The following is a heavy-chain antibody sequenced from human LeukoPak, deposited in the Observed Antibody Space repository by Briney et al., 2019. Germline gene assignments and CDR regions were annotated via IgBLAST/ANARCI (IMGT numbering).Heavy chain of an antibody. CDR1: GATFSSYA. V-gene: IGHV1-69*13. Sequence: SVKVSCKASGATFSSYAISWVRQAPGQGLEWMGGSIPIFGTANYAQKFQGRVTITADESTSTAYMELSSLRSEDTAVYYCARGGGYCSSTSCYQPGVLGWYFDLWGRGTLVTVSS. J-gene: IGHJ2*01. D-gene: IGHD2-2*01. CDR2: SIPIFGTA. CDR3: ARGGGYCSSTSCYQPGVLGWYFDL.